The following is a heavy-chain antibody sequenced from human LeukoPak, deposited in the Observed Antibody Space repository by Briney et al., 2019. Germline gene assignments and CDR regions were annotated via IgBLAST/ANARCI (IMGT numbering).Heavy chain of an antibody. Sequence: SETLSLTCTVSGGSISSYYWSGIRKPAGKGLEWIGRSYTSGSTNYNPSLKSRVTMSVDTSKNQFSLKLSSVTAADTAVYYCARVRGGYFDYWGQGTLVTVSS. CDR3: ARVRGGYFDY. D-gene: IGHD3-10*01. CDR2: SYTSGST. J-gene: IGHJ4*02. V-gene: IGHV4-4*07. CDR1: GGSISSYY.